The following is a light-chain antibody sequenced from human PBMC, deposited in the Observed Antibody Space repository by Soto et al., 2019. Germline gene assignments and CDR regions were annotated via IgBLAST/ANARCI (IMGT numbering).Light chain of an antibody. CDR2: WAS. CDR3: QQYYSTLLT. J-gene: IGKJ4*01. V-gene: IGKV4-1*01. CDR1: QSVLYRSNNKNY. Sequence: DIVMTQSPDSLAVSLGERATINCKSSQSVLYRSNNKNYLAWYQQKPGQPPKLLIYWASTRESGVPDRFSGSGSGTDFTLTISSLQAEDVAVYYCQQYYSTLLTFGGGTTVEIK.